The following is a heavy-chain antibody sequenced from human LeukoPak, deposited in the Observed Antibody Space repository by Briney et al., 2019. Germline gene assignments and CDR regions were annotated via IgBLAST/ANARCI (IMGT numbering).Heavy chain of an antibody. Sequence: PGVSLRLSCAASGFTFSSYAMSWVRQAPGKGLEWVSAISGSGGSTYYADSVKGRFTISRDNSKNTLYLQMNSLRAEDTAVYYCAKDTYDSSGYYYYWGQGTLVTVSS. J-gene: IGHJ4*02. V-gene: IGHV3-23*01. CDR3: AKDTYDSSGYYYY. CDR2: ISGSGGST. D-gene: IGHD3-22*01. CDR1: GFTFSSYA.